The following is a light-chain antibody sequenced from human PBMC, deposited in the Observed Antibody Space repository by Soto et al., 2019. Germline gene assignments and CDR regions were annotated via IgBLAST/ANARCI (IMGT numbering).Light chain of an antibody. V-gene: IGLV1-44*01. J-gene: IGLJ2*01. CDR1: SSNIGSNP. CDR3: AAWDDSLRGRV. Sequence: QSVLTQPPSASGTPGQRVTISCSGSSSNIGSNPVSWYQQLPGTAPKSLIYSDNQRPSGDPDRISGSRSGTSASLAISGLQSEDEAEYYCAAWDDSLRGRVFGGGTQLTVL. CDR2: SDN.